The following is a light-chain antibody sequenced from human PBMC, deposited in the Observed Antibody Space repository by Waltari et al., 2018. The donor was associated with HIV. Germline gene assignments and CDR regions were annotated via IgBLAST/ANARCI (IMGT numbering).Light chain of an antibody. CDR2: EDK. J-gene: IGLJ2*01. V-gene: IGLV6-57*01. CDR1: SGNIASYF. CDR3: QSYYLNNVV. Sequence: NFMLTQPHSLSESPGKTVTISCTRSSGNIASYFVPWYQQGPGSSPTTVIYEDKRRPSGVPERFSGSIDTSSNSASLTISGLETEDEADYYCQSYYLNNVVFGGGTKLTVL.